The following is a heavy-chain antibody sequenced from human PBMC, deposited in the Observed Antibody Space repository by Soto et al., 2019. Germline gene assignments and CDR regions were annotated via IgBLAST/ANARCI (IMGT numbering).Heavy chain of an antibody. D-gene: IGHD3-3*01. CDR1: GGSFSGYY. Sequence: PSETLSLTCAVYGGSFSGYYWSWIRQPPGKGLEWIGEINHSGSTNYNPSLKSRVTISVDTSKNQFSLKLSSVTAADTAVYYCASYKQAFWPGYGVYYWGQGTMVTVS. CDR2: INHSGST. V-gene: IGHV4-34*01. CDR3: ASYKQAFWPGYGVYY. J-gene: IGHJ4*02.